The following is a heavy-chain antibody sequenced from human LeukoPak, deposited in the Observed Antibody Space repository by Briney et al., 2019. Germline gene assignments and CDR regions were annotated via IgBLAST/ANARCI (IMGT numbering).Heavy chain of an antibody. CDR1: GVTFSGYG. Sequence: GGSLRLSCAASGVTFSGYGMNWVRQAPGKGLEWVSAITATSLHIYYADSVKGRFTISRDNAKNSLYLQMNSLRAEDTAVYYCARAALVGATTSGFDYWGQGTLVTVSS. CDR3: ARAALVGATTSGFDY. J-gene: IGHJ4*02. CDR2: ITATSLHI. D-gene: IGHD1-26*01. V-gene: IGHV3-21*01.